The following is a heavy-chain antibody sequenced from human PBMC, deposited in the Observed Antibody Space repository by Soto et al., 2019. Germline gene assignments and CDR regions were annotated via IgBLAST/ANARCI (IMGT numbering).Heavy chain of an antibody. V-gene: IGHV1-3*01. Sequence: QVQLVQSGAEVKKPGASVKVSCKASGYTFTSYAMHWVRQAPGQRLEWMGWSNAGNGNTKYSQKFQGRVTITRDTSASTAYMELSSLRSEDTAVYYCARDFFGYCSSTSCYRTYYFDYWGQGTLVTVSS. D-gene: IGHD2-2*01. J-gene: IGHJ4*02. CDR2: SNAGNGNT. CDR1: GYTFTSYA. CDR3: ARDFFGYCSSTSCYRTYYFDY.